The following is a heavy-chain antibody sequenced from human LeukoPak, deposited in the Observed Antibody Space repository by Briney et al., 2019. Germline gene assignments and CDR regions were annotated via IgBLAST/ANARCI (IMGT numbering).Heavy chain of an antibody. CDR1: GYTLTELS. V-gene: IGHV1-24*01. CDR3: ATTYYYDSSGYWFQH. Sequence: GASVKVSCKVSGYTLTELSMHWVGQAPGKGLEWMGGFDPEDGETIYAQKFQGRVTMTEDTSTDTAYMELSSLRSEDTAVYYCATTYYYDSSGYWFQHWGQGTLVTVSS. J-gene: IGHJ1*01. D-gene: IGHD3-22*01. CDR2: FDPEDGET.